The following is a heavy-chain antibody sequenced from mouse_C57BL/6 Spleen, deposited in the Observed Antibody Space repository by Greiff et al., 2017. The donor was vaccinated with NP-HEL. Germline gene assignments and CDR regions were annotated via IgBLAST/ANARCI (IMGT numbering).Heavy chain of an antibody. CDR3: ARRRIYYDYTDYAMDY. J-gene: IGHJ4*01. CDR2: IDPSDSYT. D-gene: IGHD2-4*01. CDR1: GYTFTSYW. V-gene: IGHV1-59*01. Sequence: QVQLQQPGAELVRPGTSVKLSCTASGYTFTSYWMHWVKQRPGQGLEWIGVIDPSDSYTNYNQKFKGKATLTVDTSSSTAYMQLSSLTSEDSAVYYCARRRIYYDYTDYAMDYWGQGTSVTVSS.